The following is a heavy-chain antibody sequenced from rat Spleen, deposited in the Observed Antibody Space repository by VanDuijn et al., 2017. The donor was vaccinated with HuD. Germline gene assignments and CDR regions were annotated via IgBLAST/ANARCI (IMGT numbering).Heavy chain of an antibody. CDR3: VTHFDY. V-gene: IGHV5S10*01. J-gene: IGHJ2*01. CDR2: IIYDGSRT. CDR1: GFPFSDYA. Sequence: EVQLVESGGGLVQPGNTLKLSCAASGFPFSDYAMAWVRQSPKKGLEWVATIIYDGSRTYYRDSVKRRFTISRDNTKTTLYLQIDSLRSEDTATYYCVTHFDYWGQGVMVTVSS.